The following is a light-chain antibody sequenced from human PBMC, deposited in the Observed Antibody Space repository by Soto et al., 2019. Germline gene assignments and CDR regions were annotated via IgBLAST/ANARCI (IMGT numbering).Light chain of an antibody. CDR2: GNS. V-gene: IGLV1-40*01. Sequence: QSVLTQPPSVSGAPGQRVTISCTGSSSNIGAGYDVHWYQQLPGTAPKLLIYGNSNRPSGVPDRFSGSKSGTSASLAITGLHAEDEAAYYCRSYDSRRSAVVFGGGTKLTVL. CDR1: SSNIGAGYD. CDR3: RSYDSRRSAVV. J-gene: IGLJ2*01.